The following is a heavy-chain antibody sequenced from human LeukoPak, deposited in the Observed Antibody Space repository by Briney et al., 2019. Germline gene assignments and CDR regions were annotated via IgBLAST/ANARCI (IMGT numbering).Heavy chain of an antibody. Sequence: GESLKISCKGSGYSFTSYWNGWVRQIPGKGLELMGINSPGGSDTRYNPSFQGQVTISADKSISTAYLQWSSLKASDTAMYYCARRVDTASHFDYWGQGTLVTVSS. CDR1: GYSFTSYW. V-gene: IGHV5-51*01. CDR2: NSPGGSDT. CDR3: ARRVDTASHFDY. J-gene: IGHJ4*02. D-gene: IGHD5-18*01.